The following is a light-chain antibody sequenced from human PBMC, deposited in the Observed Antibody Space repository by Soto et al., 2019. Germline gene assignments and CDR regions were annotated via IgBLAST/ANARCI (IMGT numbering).Light chain of an antibody. V-gene: IGKV1-39*01. CDR2: AAS. J-gene: IGKJ1*01. CDR3: QQSYSSPPT. Sequence: DIQMTQSPSSLSASVEDRVISTCRARQSISNHSNWYQQKPGKAPKLLIFAASSLQSGVPSRFGGSRAGPDFTLTISSLHPEDFAPYYCQQSYSSPPTFGQGTKVEIK. CDR1: QSISNH.